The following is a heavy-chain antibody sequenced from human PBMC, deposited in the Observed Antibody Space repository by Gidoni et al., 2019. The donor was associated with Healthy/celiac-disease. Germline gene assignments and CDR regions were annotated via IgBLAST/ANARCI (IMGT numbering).Heavy chain of an antibody. CDR1: GYSFTSYW. CDR2: IDPSDSYT. V-gene: IGHV5-10-1*03. D-gene: IGHD3-22*01. Sequence: EVQLVQSGAEVKKPGESLRISCKGSGYSFTSYWISWVRQMPGKGLEWMGRIDPSDSYTNYSPSFQGHVTISADKSISTAYLQWSSLKASDTAMYYCVINFITMIVVVTWGQGTLVTVSS. CDR3: VINFITMIVVVT. J-gene: IGHJ4*02.